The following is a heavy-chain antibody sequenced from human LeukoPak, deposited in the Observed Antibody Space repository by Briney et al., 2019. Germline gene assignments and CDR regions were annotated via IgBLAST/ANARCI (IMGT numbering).Heavy chain of an antibody. V-gene: IGHV3-15*01. CDR3: TTDRPSRMGFAFDY. CDR1: GFTFSNAW. D-gene: IGHD6-6*01. CDR2: IKSKTDGGTT. Sequence: GESLRLSCAASGFTFSNAWTSWVRQAPGKGLEWVGRIKSKTDGGTTDYAAPVKGRFTISRDDSKNTLYLQMNSLKTEDTAVYYCTTDRPSRMGFAFDYWGQGTLVTVSS. J-gene: IGHJ4*02.